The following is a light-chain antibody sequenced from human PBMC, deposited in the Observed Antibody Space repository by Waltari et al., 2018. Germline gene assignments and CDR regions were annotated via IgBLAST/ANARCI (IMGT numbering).Light chain of an antibody. CDR2: KTS. CDR3: QHYDAYSAT. V-gene: IGKV1-5*03. CDR1: QTIDRW. J-gene: IGKJ1*01. Sequence: DIQLTQSPSTLSASVGDSVTITCRASQTIDRWLTWYQQKPGKVPKLLIYKTSILESGFPSRFSGGWSGTEFTLTIASLQPDDFATYYCQHYDAYSATFGRGTKLEIK.